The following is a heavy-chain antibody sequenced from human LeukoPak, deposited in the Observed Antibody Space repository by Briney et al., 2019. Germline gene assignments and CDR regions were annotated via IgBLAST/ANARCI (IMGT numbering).Heavy chain of an antibody. V-gene: IGHV4-30-2*01. Sequence: PSQTLSLTCTVSGGSFSSGEYYWSWIRQPPGKGLEWIGYIYHSGSTYYNPSLKSRVTISVERSKTQFSLKLSSVTAADTAVYYCARVDIVVDGALLVLSWFDPWGQGTLVTVSS. D-gene: IGHD2-21*01. CDR1: GGSFSSGEYY. CDR2: IYHSGST. CDR3: ARVDIVVDGALLVLSWFDP. J-gene: IGHJ5*02.